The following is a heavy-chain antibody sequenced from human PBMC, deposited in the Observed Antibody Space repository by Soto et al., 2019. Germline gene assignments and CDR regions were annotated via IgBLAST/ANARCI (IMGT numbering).Heavy chain of an antibody. V-gene: IGHV3-11*01. Sequence: GGSLRLSCAASGFTFSDYYMSWIRQAPGKGLEWVSYISSSGSTIYYADSVKGRFTISRDNAKNSLYLQMNSLRAEDTAVYYCARGQGGFDFWSGQWRDYYYYMDVWGKGTTVTVSS. CDR1: GFTFSDYY. CDR2: ISSSGSTI. D-gene: IGHD3-3*01. CDR3: ARGQGGFDFWSGQWRDYYYYMDV. J-gene: IGHJ6*03.